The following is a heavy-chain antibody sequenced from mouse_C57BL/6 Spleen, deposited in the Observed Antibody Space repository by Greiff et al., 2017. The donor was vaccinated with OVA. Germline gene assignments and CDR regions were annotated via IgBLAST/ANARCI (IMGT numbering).Heavy chain of an antibody. D-gene: IGHD2-2*01. CDR2: IHPNSGST. CDR1: GYTFTSYW. Sequence: QVQLQQSGAELAKPGASVKLSCKASGYTFTSYWMHWVKQRPGQGLEWIGMIHPNSGSTNYNEKFKSKATLTADKSSSTAYMQLSSLTSEDSAVYYGAAVCYCGYDAGWYFDVWGTGTTVTVSS. V-gene: IGHV1-64*01. CDR3: AAVCYCGYDAGWYFDV. J-gene: IGHJ1*03.